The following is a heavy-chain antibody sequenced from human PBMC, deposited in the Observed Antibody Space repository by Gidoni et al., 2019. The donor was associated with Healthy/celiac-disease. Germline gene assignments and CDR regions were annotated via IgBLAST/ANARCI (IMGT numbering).Heavy chain of an antibody. Sequence: EVQLVESGGGLVQPGRSLRLPCTASGFTFGDYAMSWVRTAPGKGLEWVGFIRSKAYGGTTEYAASVKGRFTISRDDSKSIAYLQMNSLKTEDTAVYYCTRDRGVDIVATTYYYYYGMDVWGQGTTVTVSS. CDR3: TRDRGVDIVATTYYYYYGMDV. V-gene: IGHV3-49*04. CDR1: GFTFGDYA. CDR2: IRSKAYGGTT. J-gene: IGHJ6*02. D-gene: IGHD5-12*01.